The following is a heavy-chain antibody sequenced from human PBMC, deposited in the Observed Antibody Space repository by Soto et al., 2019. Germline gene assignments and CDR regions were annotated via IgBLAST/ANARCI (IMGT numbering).Heavy chain of an antibody. V-gene: IGHV3-30-3*01. CDR3: ARGPIFCNLRAIVVVPAASRGDYYYYYGMDV. D-gene: IGHD2-2*01. CDR1: GFTFSSYA. CDR2: ISYDGSNK. Sequence: QVQLVESGGGVAQPGRSLRLSCAASGFTFSSYAMHWVRQAPGKGLEWVAVISYDGSNKYYADSVKGRFTISRDNSKNTLYPQMNSLRAEDTAVYYCARGPIFCNLRAIVVVPAASRGDYYYYYGMDVWGQGTTVTVSS. J-gene: IGHJ6*02.